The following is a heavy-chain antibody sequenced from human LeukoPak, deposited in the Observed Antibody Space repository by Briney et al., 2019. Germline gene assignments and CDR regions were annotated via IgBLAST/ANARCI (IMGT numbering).Heavy chain of an antibody. J-gene: IGHJ5*02. V-gene: IGHV5-51*01. CDR3: ARHVGYGDYNNWFGP. D-gene: IGHD4-17*01. CDR1: GYSFTSYW. Sequence: GESLKISCKGSGYSFTSYWIGWVRQMLGKGLEWMGIIYPGDSDTRYSPSFQGQVTISADKSISTAYLQWSSLKASDTAMYYCARHVGYGDYNNWFGPWGQGTLVTVSS. CDR2: IYPGDSDT.